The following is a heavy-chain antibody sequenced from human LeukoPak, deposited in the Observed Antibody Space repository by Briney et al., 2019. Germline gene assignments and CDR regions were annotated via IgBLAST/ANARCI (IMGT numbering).Heavy chain of an antibody. D-gene: IGHD5-12*01. CDR2: ISSSSSTI. Sequence: GGSLRLSCAASGFTFSSYSMNWVRQAPGKGLEWVSYISSSSSTIYYADSVKGRFTISRDNSKNTLYLQMNSLRAEDTAVYYCARKQTSGYDLRGWFDPWGQGTLVTVSS. V-gene: IGHV3-48*01. CDR3: ARKQTSGYDLRGWFDP. CDR1: GFTFSSYS. J-gene: IGHJ5*02.